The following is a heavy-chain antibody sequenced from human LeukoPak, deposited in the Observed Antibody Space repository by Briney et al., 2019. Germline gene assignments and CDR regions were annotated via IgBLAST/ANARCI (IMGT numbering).Heavy chain of an antibody. CDR2: IRSKANSYAT. J-gene: IGHJ4*02. V-gene: IGHV3-73*01. Sequence: GGSLRLSCAASGFTFSGSAMHWVRQASGKGLEWVGRIRSKANSYATAYAASVKGRFTISRDDSKNTAYLQMNSLKTEDTAVYYCPSSAAGQRGGYWGQGTLVTVSS. CDR1: GFTFSGSA. D-gene: IGHD6-13*01. CDR3: PSSAAGQRGGY.